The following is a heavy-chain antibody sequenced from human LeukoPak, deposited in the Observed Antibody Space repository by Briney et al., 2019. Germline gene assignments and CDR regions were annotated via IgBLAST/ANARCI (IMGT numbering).Heavy chain of an antibody. CDR2: INPSGGST. Sequence: GASVKVSCKASGYTFTSYYMHWVRQAPGQGLEWMGIINPSGGSTSYAQKFQGRVTMTRDMSTSTVYMELSSLRSEDTAVYYCARTESSGWYLDYWGQGTLVTVSP. CDR1: GYTFTSYY. CDR3: ARTESSGWYLDY. V-gene: IGHV1-46*01. D-gene: IGHD6-19*01. J-gene: IGHJ4*02.